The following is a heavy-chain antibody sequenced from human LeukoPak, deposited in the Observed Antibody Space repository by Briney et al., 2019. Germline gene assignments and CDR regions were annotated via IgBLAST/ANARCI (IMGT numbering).Heavy chain of an antibody. J-gene: IGHJ4*02. CDR1: GFSLNSYA. Sequence: GGSLRLSCAASGFSLNSYAMSWVRQAPGKGLAWVSTITHSGGGTFYADSVKGRFTISRDIPENTLYLQMNSLKFEDTAVYYCAKAWAAAGIFDSWGLGTLVTVSS. CDR2: ITHSGGGT. D-gene: IGHD6-13*01. V-gene: IGHV3-23*01. CDR3: AKAWAAAGIFDS.